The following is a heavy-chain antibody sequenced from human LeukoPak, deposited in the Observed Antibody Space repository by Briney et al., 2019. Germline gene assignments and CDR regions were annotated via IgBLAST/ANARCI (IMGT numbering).Heavy chain of an antibody. J-gene: IGHJ4*02. V-gene: IGHV3-9*01. D-gene: IGHD2-15*01. CDR1: GFPFPTYA. Sequence: GGSLRLSCAASGFPFPTYAMHWVRQAPGKGLEWVSGISWNSGSIGYADSVKGRFTISRDNAKNSLYLQMNSLRAEDTALYYCARANLGYCSGGSCYGGFYFDYWGQGTLVTVSS. CDR2: ISWNSGSI. CDR3: ARANLGYCSGGSCYGGFYFDY.